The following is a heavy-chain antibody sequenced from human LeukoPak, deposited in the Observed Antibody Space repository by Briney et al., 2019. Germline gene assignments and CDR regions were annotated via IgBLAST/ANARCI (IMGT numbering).Heavy chain of an antibody. CDR1: GDSVSSNSAA. V-gene: IGHV6-1*01. D-gene: IGHD3-22*01. Sequence: SQTLSLTCVISGDSVSSNSAAWNWIRQSPSRGLEWLGRTFHRSEWYNDYALFVKSRIIINADTSKNQFSLQLNSVTPEDTAVYYCAAESYDTSGYSLRGFDSWGQGTLVTVSS. CDR3: AAESYDTSGYSLRGFDS. CDR2: TFHRSEWYN. J-gene: IGHJ4*02.